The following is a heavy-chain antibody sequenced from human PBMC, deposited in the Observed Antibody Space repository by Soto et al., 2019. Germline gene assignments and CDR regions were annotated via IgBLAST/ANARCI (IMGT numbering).Heavy chain of an antibody. D-gene: IGHD3-9*01. CDR2: INSGSTTI. CDR3: ARELNYDILTGSFPFDY. Sequence: GGSLRLSCAASGFTLSSYSMNWVRQAPGKGLEWVSYINSGSTTIYYADSVKGRFTISRDNAKNSLYLQMNSLRDEDTAVYYCARELNYDILTGSFPFDYWGQGTLVTVSS. V-gene: IGHV3-48*02. J-gene: IGHJ4*02. CDR1: GFTLSSYS.